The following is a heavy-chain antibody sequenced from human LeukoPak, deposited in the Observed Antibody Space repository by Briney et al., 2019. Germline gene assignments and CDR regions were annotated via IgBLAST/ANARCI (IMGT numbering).Heavy chain of an antibody. J-gene: IGHJ4*02. CDR2: IYSGGST. V-gene: IGHV3-66*01. CDR3: ARGYNWNDHYFDY. CDR1: GLTISSNY. D-gene: IGHD1-20*01. Sequence: GGSLRLSCAASGLTISSNYMSWVRQAPGKGPEWVSVIYSGGSTYYADSVKGRFTISRDNSKNTLYLQMNSLRAEDTAVYYCARGYNWNDHYFDYWGQGTLVTVSS.